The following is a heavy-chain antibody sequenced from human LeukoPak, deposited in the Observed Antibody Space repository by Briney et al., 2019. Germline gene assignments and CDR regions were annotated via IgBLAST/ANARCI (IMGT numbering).Heavy chain of an antibody. CDR2: IRSKANSYAT. CDR3: TRHKERYCSSTSCYRVENYYGMDV. V-gene: IGHV3-73*01. J-gene: IGHJ6*02. D-gene: IGHD2-2*02. CDR1: GFTFSGSA. Sequence: GGSLRLSCAASGFTFSGSAMHWVRQASGKGLEWVGRIRSKANSYATTYAASVKGRFTISRDDSKNTAYLQMNSLKTEDTAVYYCTRHKERYCSSTSCYRVENYYGMDVWGQGTRSPSP.